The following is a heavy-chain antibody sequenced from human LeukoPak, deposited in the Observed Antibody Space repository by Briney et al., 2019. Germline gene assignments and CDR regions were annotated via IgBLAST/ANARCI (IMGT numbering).Heavy chain of an antibody. Sequence: GGSLRLSCAASGFTFSSYSMNWVRQAPGKGLEWVSSISSSSSYIYYADSVKSRFTISRDNAKNSLYLQMNSLRAEDTAVYYCARELRDGTAAASRRTGFDYWGQGTLVTVSS. CDR2: ISSSSSYI. J-gene: IGHJ4*02. CDR3: ARELRDGTAAASRRTGFDY. V-gene: IGHV3-21*01. CDR1: GFTFSSYS. D-gene: IGHD6-13*01.